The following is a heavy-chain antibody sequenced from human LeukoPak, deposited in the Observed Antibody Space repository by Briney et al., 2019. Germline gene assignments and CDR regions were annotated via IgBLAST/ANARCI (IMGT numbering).Heavy chain of an antibody. CDR2: INHSGST. J-gene: IGHJ4*02. D-gene: IGHD3-16*01. CDR3: ARGVGGSCSDY. V-gene: IGHV4-34*01. Sequence: KPSETLSLTCAVYGGSFSGYYWSWIRQPPGKGLEWIGEINHSGSTNYDPSLKSRVTISVDTSKNQFSLKLSSVTAADTAVYYCARGVGGSCSDYWGQGTLVTVSS. CDR1: GGSFSGYY.